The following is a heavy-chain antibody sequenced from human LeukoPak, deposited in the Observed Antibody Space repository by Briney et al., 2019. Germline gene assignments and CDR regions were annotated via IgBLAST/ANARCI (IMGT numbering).Heavy chain of an antibody. V-gene: IGHV4-34*01. J-gene: IGHJ6*03. D-gene: IGHD6-13*01. Sequence: PSETLSLTCAVYGGSFSGYYWSWIRQPPGKGLEWIGEINHSGSTNYNPSLKSRVTISVDTSKNQFSLKLSSVTAADTAVYYCARGPRTYSSSWYYPLDYYYCMDVWGKGTTVTVSS. CDR1: GGSFSGYY. CDR2: INHSGST. CDR3: ARGPRTYSSSWYYPLDYYYCMDV.